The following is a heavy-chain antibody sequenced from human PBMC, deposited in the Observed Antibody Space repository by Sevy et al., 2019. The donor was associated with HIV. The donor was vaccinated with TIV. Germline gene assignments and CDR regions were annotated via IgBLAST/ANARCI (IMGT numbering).Heavy chain of an antibody. J-gene: IGHJ6*02. CDR1: GFTFSSYS. CDR3: AREDSSGWYGAYYYGMDV. Sequence: GGSLRLSCAASGFTFSSYSMNWVRQAPGKGLEWVSYISSSGSTIYYADSVKGRFTISRDNAKNSLYLQMNSLRAEDTAVYYCAREDSSGWYGAYYYGMDVWGQGTTVTVSS. CDR2: ISSSGSTI. D-gene: IGHD6-19*01. V-gene: IGHV3-48*04.